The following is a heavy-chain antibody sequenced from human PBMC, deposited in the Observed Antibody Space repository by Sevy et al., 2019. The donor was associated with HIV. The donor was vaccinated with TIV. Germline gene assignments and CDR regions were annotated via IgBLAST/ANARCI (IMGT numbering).Heavy chain of an antibody. Sequence: ASVKVSCKASGYSFTAYYIHWLRQAPGQGLEWMGWINPNSDGTNYAQKFQGRVSMTTDTSISTVYLELSRLKSDDAGVYFCGRDRLVCGGGEGMDVWGQGTTVTVSS. D-gene: IGHD3-9*01. CDR1: GYSFTAYY. CDR2: INPNSDGT. J-gene: IGHJ6*02. CDR3: GRDRLVCGGGEGMDV. V-gene: IGHV1-2*02.